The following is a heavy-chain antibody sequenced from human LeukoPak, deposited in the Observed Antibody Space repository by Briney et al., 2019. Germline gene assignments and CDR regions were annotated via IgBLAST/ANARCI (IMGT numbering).Heavy chain of an antibody. CDR1: GFTFSSYW. D-gene: IGHD3-10*02. CDR2: IKEDGSEK. V-gene: IGHV3-7*01. CDR3: ARIPYYNVWYWFDP. Sequence: PGGSLRLSCAASGFTFSSYWMSWVRQAPGKGLEWVANIKEDGSEKYYVDSVKGRFTISRDNAKNSLYLQMNSLRAEDTAVYYWARIPYYNVWYWFDPWGQGTLVTVSS. J-gene: IGHJ5*02.